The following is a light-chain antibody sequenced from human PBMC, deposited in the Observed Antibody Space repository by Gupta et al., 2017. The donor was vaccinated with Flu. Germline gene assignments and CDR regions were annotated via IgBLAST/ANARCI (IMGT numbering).Light chain of an antibody. V-gene: IGLV1-51*02. CDR2: ENN. J-gene: IGLJ1*01. CDR1: STNIGNTY. Sequence: VTISCTGSSTNIGNTYVSWYQQNQGTDPKHLIYENNKRPSGIPDRFSGAKYGTTADLGITGLQTGDEADYYGGTWDGSKSTEVFGTGTKVTVL. CDR3: GTWDGSKSTEV.